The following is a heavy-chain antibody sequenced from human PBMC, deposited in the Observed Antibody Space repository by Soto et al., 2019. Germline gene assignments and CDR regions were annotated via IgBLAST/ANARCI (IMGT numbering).Heavy chain of an antibody. CDR1: GFTFSSYG. J-gene: IGHJ6*02. Sequence: GGSLRLSCAASGFTFSSYGMHWVRQAPGKGLEWVAVIWYDGSNKYYADSVKGRFTISRDNSKNTLYLQMNSLRAEDTAVYYCARGVGATIPYYYYGMDVWGQGTTVTVSS. CDR3: ARGVGATIPYYYYGMDV. D-gene: IGHD1-26*01. V-gene: IGHV3-33*01. CDR2: IWYDGSNK.